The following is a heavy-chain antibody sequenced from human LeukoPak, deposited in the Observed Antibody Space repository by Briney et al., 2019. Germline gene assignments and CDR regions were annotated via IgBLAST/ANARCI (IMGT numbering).Heavy chain of an antibody. D-gene: IGHD3-22*01. V-gene: IGHV1-69*05. Sequence: SVRVSCKASGGTFSSYAISWVRQAPGQGLEWMGGIIPIFGTANYAQKFQGRVTITTDESTSTAYMELSSLRSEDTAVYYCARVWGYYYDSSGFPLGYWGQGTLVTVSS. CDR1: GGTFSSYA. CDR2: IIPIFGTA. J-gene: IGHJ4*02. CDR3: ARVWGYYYDSSGFPLGY.